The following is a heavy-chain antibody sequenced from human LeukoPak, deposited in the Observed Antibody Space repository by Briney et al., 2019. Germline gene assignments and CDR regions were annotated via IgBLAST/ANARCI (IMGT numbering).Heavy chain of an antibody. CDR2: MNPNSGNT. CDR1: GYTFTTYD. D-gene: IGHD3-3*01. J-gene: IGHJ4*02. CDR3: ARAPPRITIFGVVTAPYYFDY. V-gene: IGHV1-8*03. Sequence: ASVKVSCKASGYTFTTYDINWVRQATGQGLEWMGWMNPNSGNTGYAQKFQGRVTITRNTSISTAYMELSSLRSEDTAVYYCARAPPRITIFGVVTAPYYFDYWGQGTLVTVSS.